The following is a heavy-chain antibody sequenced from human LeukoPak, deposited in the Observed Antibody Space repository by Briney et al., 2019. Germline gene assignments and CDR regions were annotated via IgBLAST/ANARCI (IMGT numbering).Heavy chain of an antibody. J-gene: IGHJ3*02. CDR1: GGSFSGYY. CDR2: INHSGST. CDR3: ARFEPTGHDAFDI. D-gene: IGHD3-9*01. V-gene: IGHV4-34*01. Sequence: PSETLSLTCAVYGGSFSGYYWSWIRQPPGKGLEWIGEINHSGSTNYNPSLKSRVTISVDTSKNQFSLKLSSVTAADTAVYYCARFEPTGHDAFDIWGQGTMVTVSS.